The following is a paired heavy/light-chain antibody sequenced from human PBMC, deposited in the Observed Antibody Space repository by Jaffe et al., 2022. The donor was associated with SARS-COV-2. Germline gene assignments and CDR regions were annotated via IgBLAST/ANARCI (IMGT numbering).Light chain of an antibody. CDR3: SSYTTSTSEV. CDR2: DVS. V-gene: IGLV2-14*01. CDR1: SSDIGGYTY. Sequence: QSALTQPASVSGSPGQSITISCTGTSSDIGGYTYVSWYQQHPGKAPKLMISDVSNRPSGVSHRFSGSKSGNTASLTISGLQAEDEADYYCSSYTTSTSEVFGTGTKVTVL. J-gene: IGLJ1*01.
Heavy chain of an antibody. CDR1: GFSLSTSGVG. CDR3: AHRHYYGSGSYYNVAFDY. V-gene: IGHV2-5*02. J-gene: IGHJ4*02. D-gene: IGHD3-10*01. Sequence: QITLKESGPTLVKPTQTLTLTCTFSGFSLSTSGVGVGWIRQPPGEALEWLALIYWDDDKRYSPSLKSRLTITKDTSKNQVVLTMTNMDPVDTATYYCAHRHYYGSGSYYNVAFDYWGQGTLVTVSS. CDR2: IYWDDDK.